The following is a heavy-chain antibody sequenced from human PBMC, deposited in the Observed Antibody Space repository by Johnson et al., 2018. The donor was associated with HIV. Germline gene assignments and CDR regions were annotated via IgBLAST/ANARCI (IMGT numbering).Heavy chain of an antibody. J-gene: IGHJ3*02. V-gene: IGHV3-9*01. CDR2: ITTAGGST. CDR1: GFTFDDYD. Sequence: VQLVESGGGLVQPGRSLRLSCAASGFTFDDYDMHWVRQAPGKGLEWVSGITTAGGSTSYADSMKGRFTVSRDNAKNTLYLQMNSLRADDTAVYYCAREGPSERAGFDIWGQGTMVTVSS. CDR3: AREGPSERAGFDI.